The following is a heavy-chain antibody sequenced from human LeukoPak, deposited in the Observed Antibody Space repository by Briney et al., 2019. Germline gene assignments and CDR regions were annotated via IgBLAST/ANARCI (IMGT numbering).Heavy chain of an antibody. D-gene: IGHD3-3*01. CDR3: ASGSLWSGILGY. J-gene: IGHJ4*02. Sequence: GGSLRLSCAASGSTFSSYMMTWVRRAPGKGLEWVANIKPDGGEKFYVDSVRGRFTISRDNAKNSLYLQMNSLRAEDTAVYYCASGSLWSGILGYWGQGTLVIVSS. V-gene: IGHV3-7*01. CDR2: IKPDGGEK. CDR1: GSTFSSYM.